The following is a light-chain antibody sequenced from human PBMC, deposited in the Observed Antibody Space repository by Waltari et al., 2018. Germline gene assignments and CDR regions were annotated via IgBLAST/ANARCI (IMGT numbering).Light chain of an antibody. J-gene: IGLJ3*02. CDR2: DVS. CDR1: SSDVGGYNY. Sequence: QSALTQPASVSGSPGQSITISCTGTSSDVGGYNYVSWFQQHPGRAPKLMLYDVSKRPSGVSTRFSGSKSGNAASLTISGLQAEDEADYYCSSYTSISTLVFGVGTKVTVL. V-gene: IGLV2-14*01. CDR3: SSYTSISTLV.